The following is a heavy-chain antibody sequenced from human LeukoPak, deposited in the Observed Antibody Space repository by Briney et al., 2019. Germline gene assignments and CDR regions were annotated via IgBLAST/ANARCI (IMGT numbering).Heavy chain of an antibody. V-gene: IGHV3-48*04. CDR3: ASGYSSGPVY. Sequence: GGSLRLSCAASGFTFSSSGMNWVRQAPGKGLEWVSSVKGRFTISRDNAKNSLYLQMSSLRGEDTAVYYCASGYSSGPVYWGQGNLVTVSS. CDR1: GFTFSSSG. D-gene: IGHD6-19*01. J-gene: IGHJ4*02.